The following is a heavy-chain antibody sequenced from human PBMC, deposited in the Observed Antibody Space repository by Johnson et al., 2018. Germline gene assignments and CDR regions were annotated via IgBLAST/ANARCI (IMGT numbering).Heavy chain of an antibody. CDR2: IWYDGSNK. CDR3: ARDWVVVAATDAFDI. D-gene: IGHD2-15*01. Sequence: QVQLVESGGGVVQXGRSLRLSCAASGFTFSSYGMHWVRQAPGKWLEWVAVIWYDGSNKYYADSVKGRFTISRDNSKNTLYLQMNSLRAEDTAVYYCARDWVVVAATDAFDIWGQGTMVTVSS. CDR1: GFTFSSYG. J-gene: IGHJ3*02. V-gene: IGHV3-33*01.